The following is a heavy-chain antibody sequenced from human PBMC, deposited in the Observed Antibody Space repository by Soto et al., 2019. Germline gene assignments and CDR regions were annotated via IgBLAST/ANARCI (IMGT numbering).Heavy chain of an antibody. V-gene: IGHV4-59*01. J-gene: IGHJ4*02. CDR3: ARSVAVPGAHIDY. D-gene: IGHD6-19*01. CDR2: VYYTGST. Sequence: SETLYLTCSVSGGSISGSYWSWIRQSPGKGLEWLGYVYYTGSTNYSPSLRSRVSISVDTSKNEFSLRLSSVTAADTAVYFCARSVAVPGAHIDYWGQGTQVTVSS. CDR1: GGSISGSY.